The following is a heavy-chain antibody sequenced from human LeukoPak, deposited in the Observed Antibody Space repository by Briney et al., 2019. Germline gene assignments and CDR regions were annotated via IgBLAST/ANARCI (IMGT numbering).Heavy chain of an antibody. V-gene: IGHV1-2*02. D-gene: IGHD1-14*01. CDR2: INPNGGGT. J-gene: IGHJ4*02. CDR3: AGGITGGDY. CDR1: GYTFTDYY. Sequence: ASVKVSCKASGYTFTDYYIHWVRQAPGQGLGWVGWINPNGGGTNYAQKFQGRVTMTRDTSISTAYMELSRLKSDDTALYYCAGGITGGDYWGQGTLVTVSS.